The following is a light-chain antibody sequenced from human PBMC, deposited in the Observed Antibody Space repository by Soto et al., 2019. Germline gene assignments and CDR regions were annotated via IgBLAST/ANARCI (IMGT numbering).Light chain of an antibody. Sequence: QSALSQPASVSGSPGQSIIISCTGTSSDIGSYDYVSWYQQHPAKAPKLIIFDVSHRPSGVSSRFSGSKSAITDSLTISGLQTGDEADYYCSSYTADSTLIFGGGTKVTVL. V-gene: IGLV2-14*03. J-gene: IGLJ2*01. CDR3: SSYTADSTLI. CDR2: DVS. CDR1: SSDIGSYDY.